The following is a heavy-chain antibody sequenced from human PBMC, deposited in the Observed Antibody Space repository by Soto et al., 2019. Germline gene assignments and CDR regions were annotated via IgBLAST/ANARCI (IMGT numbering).Heavy chain of an antibody. Sequence: WGSLRLSCVASGFVFSTYGIHFFRHFPGKGLEWVAHISYDGSNEYYADSVKGRFTVSRDNAKNTLDLQMNGLKTEDTALYYCTKEYIVGTTWGYFESWGQGALVTVSS. CDR1: GFVFSTYG. CDR3: TKEYIVGTTWGYFES. D-gene: IGHD1-1*01. J-gene: IGHJ4*02. CDR2: ISYDGSNE. V-gene: IGHV3-30*18.